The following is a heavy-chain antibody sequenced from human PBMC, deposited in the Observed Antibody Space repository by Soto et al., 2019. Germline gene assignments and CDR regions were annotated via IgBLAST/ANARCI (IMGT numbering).Heavy chain of an antibody. CDR2: IYYSGST. Sequence: PSETLSLTCTVSGGSISSGCYYWSWIRQHPGKGLEWIGYIYYSGSTYYNPSLKSRVTISVDTSKNQFSLKLSSVTAADTAVYYCARERRYYDFWNPQYYYYGMDVWGQGTTVTVSS. CDR1: GGSISSGCYY. J-gene: IGHJ6*02. CDR3: ARERRYYDFWNPQYYYYGMDV. D-gene: IGHD3-3*01. V-gene: IGHV4-31*03.